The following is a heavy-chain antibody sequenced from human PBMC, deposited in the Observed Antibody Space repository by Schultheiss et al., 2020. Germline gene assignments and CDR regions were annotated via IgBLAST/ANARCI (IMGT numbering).Heavy chain of an antibody. J-gene: IGHJ4*02. D-gene: IGHD2-2*01. CDR3: ASLSTARAFDY. CDR1: GYSFTSYW. CDR2: IYPGDSDT. Sequence: GESLKISCKGSGYSFTSYWISWVRQMPGKGLEWMGIIYPGDSDTRYSPSFQGQVTISADKSISTAYLQWSSLKASDTAMYFCASLSTARAFDYWGRGTLVTVSS. V-gene: IGHV5-51*01.